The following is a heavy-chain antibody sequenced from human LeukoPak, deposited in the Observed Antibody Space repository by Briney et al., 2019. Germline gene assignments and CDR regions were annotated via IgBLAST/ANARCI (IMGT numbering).Heavy chain of an antibody. J-gene: IGHJ4*02. CDR3: VRSAFHAGSGNYYDY. CDR1: GYTFSNYW. D-gene: IGHD3-22*01. Sequence: GGSLRLSCAASGYTFSNYWIHWVRQAPGKGLVWASRIDNAGSITTYADSVKGRFTISRDNAENTLYLQINSLRVEDTAVYYCVRSAFHAGSGNYYDYWGQGTLVTVSS. CDR2: IDNAGSIT. V-gene: IGHV3-74*03.